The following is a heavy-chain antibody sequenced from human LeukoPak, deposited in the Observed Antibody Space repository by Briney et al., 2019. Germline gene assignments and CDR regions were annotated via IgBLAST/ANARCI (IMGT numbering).Heavy chain of an antibody. CDR3: ARDINSVAFDM. J-gene: IGHJ3*02. CDR1: AFTFSSHT. CDR2: IGFSTTYI. Sequence: GGSLRLSCAGSAFTFSSHTINWVRQAPGRGLEWVSCIGFSTTYIHYADSVQGRFTVTRDNAKGSVSLQMNSLRAEDTAVYYCARDINSVAFDMWGQGTVVTVSS. V-gene: IGHV3-21*01. D-gene: IGHD1-1*01.